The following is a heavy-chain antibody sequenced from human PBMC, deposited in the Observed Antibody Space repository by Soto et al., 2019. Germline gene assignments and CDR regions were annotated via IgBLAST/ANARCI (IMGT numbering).Heavy chain of an antibody. CDR3: ARDLEVRGPPSGY. Sequence: GASVKVSCKTSGYTFSTYGINWVRQAPGQGLEWMGWISVYSGNTVYAQKFQDRVTMTTDSSTSIAYMELRSLTSDDTAVYYCARDLEVRGPPSGYWGQGTLVTVSS. CDR1: GYTFSTYG. V-gene: IGHV1-18*01. J-gene: IGHJ4*02. CDR2: ISVYSGNT. D-gene: IGHD3-10*01.